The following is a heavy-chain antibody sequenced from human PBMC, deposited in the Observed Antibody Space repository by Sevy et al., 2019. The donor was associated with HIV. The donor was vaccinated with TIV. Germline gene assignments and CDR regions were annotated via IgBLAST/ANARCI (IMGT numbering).Heavy chain of an antibody. CDR1: GFTFSSYS. J-gene: IGHJ6*02. Sequence: GGSLRLSCAASGFTFSSYSMNWVRQAPGKGLEWVSSISSSSSYIYYADSVKGRFTISRDNAKNSLYLQMNSLRAEDTAVYYCARCQGSRGYYYSMDVWGQGTTVTVSS. V-gene: IGHV3-21*01. CDR2: ISSSSSYI. D-gene: IGHD3-10*01. CDR3: ARCQGSRGYYYSMDV.